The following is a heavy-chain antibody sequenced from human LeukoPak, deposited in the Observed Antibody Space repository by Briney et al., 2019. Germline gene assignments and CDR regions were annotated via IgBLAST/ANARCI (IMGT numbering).Heavy chain of an antibody. CDR2: IYSGGST. CDR1: GFTFSSYA. D-gene: IGHD6-19*01. J-gene: IGHJ4*02. Sequence: GGSLRLSCAASGFTFSSYAMSWVRQAPGKGLEWVSVIYSGGSTYYADSVKGRFTISRDNSKNTLYLQMNSLRAEDTAVYYCAREVAVAAHFDYWGQGTLVTVSS. V-gene: IGHV3-53*01. CDR3: AREVAVAAHFDY.